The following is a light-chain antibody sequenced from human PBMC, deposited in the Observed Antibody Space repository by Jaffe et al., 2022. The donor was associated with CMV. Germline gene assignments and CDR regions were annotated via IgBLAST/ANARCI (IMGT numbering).Light chain of an antibody. CDR3: QSFDSSLSASV. J-gene: IGLJ3*02. Sequence: QSVLTQPPSVSGAPGQRVTISCTGNRSNIGAGFDVHWYQHLPGTAPKLLIYGNNNRPSGVPDRFSGSKSGTSASLAITGLQAEDDADYYCQSFDSSLSASVFGGGTKLTVL. CDR2: GNN. CDR1: RSNIGAGFD. V-gene: IGLV1-40*01.